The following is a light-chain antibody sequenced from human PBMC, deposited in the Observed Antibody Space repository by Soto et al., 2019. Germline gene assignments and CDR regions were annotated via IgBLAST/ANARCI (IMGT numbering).Light chain of an antibody. CDR1: SSDVGGYNY. Sequence: QSVLTQHASVSGSPGQSSTSACTGTSSDVGGYNYVSWYQQHPGKAPKLMIYEVSNRPSGVSNRFSGSKSGNTASLTISGLQAEDEADYYCSSYTSSSTLVFGTGTKVTVL. CDR2: EVS. V-gene: IGLV2-14*01. J-gene: IGLJ1*01. CDR3: SSYTSSSTLV.